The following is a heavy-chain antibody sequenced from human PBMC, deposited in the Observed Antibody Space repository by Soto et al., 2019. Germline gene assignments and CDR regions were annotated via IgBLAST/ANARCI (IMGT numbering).Heavy chain of an antibody. CDR1: GLTFSSYG. J-gene: IGHJ6*02. V-gene: IGHV3-30*18. CDR3: AKDRGGYNYHAMDV. D-gene: IGHD3-16*01. Sequence: VQLVESGGGVVQPGRSLSLSCAASGLTFSSYGMHWVRLAPGNGPEWVAVISYDGSNKYYADSVKGRFTISRDNSKNTLDLQMSSLRPEDTAVYYCAKDRGGYNYHAMDVGGQGTTVTVS. CDR2: ISYDGSNK.